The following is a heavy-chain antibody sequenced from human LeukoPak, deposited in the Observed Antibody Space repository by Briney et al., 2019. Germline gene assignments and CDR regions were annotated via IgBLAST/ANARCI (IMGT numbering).Heavy chain of an antibody. CDR3: ARAPHYYYMDV. CDR2: MNPNSGNT. Sequence: ASVKVSCKASGYTFTSYDINWVRQATGQGLEWMGWMNPNSGNTGHAQKFQGRVTMTRNTSISTAYMELSSLRSEDTAVYYCARAPHYYYMDVWGKGTTVTVSS. CDR1: GYTFTSYD. V-gene: IGHV1-8*01. J-gene: IGHJ6*03.